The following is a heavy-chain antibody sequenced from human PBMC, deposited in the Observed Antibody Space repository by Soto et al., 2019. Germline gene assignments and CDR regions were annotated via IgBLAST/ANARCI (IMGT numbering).Heavy chain of an antibody. V-gene: IGHV4-30-2*01. CDR3: ARGSDYFDF. Sequence: SETLSLTCAVSGGSISSGGYPWSWIRQPPGKGLGWIGYIYHTGSTYYSPSLKSRLTISVDRPKNQFSLKLSSVSAADTAVYFCARGSDYFDFWGLGTLVTVSS. CDR1: GGSISSGGYP. J-gene: IGHJ4*02. CDR2: IYHTGST.